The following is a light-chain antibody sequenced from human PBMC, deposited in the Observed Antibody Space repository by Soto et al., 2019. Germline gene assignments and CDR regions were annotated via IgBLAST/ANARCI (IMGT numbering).Light chain of an antibody. J-gene: IGKJ1*01. Sequence: DIQMTQSPSTLSASVGDRVTITCRASQSISSWLAWYQQKPGTAPKLLFYKASTLQSGVPSRFSGSGSGTEFTLTISSLQPDDFATYYCQQYSDNWTFGQGTKVEIK. CDR1: QSISSW. CDR3: QQYSDNWT. CDR2: KAS. V-gene: IGKV1-5*03.